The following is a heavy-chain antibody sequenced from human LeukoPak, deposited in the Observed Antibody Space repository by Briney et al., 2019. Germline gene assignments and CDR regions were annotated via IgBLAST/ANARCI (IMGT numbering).Heavy chain of an antibody. Sequence: GGSLRLSCAASGFTFGTYAMHWVRQSPGKGLEWVAVISYDGRDKHHADSVKGRFTISRDNSKETLYLQMTSLRAEDTAVYYCAKDRNPIADYYFDIWGRGTPVTVSS. CDR2: ISYDGRDK. CDR3: AKDRNPIADYYFDI. V-gene: IGHV3-30*18. D-gene: IGHD1-14*01. J-gene: IGHJ4*02. CDR1: GFTFGTYA.